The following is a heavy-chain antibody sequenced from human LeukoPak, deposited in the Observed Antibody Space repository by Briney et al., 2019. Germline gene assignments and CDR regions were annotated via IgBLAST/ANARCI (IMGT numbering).Heavy chain of an antibody. V-gene: IGHV3-23*01. CDR2: ISGSGGST. CDR1: GFTFSSYA. D-gene: IGHD5-24*01. Sequence: GGSLRLSCAASGFTFSSYAMSWVRQAPGKGLEWVSAISGSGGSTYYADSVKGRFTISRDNSKNTLYLQMNSLRAEDTAVYYCATVPGDGSNYGFDYWGQGTLVTVSS. CDR3: ATVPGDGSNYGFDY. J-gene: IGHJ4*02.